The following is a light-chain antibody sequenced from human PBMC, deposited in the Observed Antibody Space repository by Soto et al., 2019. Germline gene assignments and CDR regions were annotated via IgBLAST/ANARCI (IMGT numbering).Light chain of an antibody. CDR2: EVT. J-gene: IGLJ3*02. Sequence: QSALTQPPSVSGAPGQSVTISCTGTSSDVGNYNRVSWYQQPPGTAPNLMIYEVTNRPSGVPDRFSGSKSGNTASLTISGLQDEDEADYYCSSYASSNTLVFGGGTKLTVL. CDR1: SSDVGNYNR. V-gene: IGLV2-18*02. CDR3: SSYASSNTLV.